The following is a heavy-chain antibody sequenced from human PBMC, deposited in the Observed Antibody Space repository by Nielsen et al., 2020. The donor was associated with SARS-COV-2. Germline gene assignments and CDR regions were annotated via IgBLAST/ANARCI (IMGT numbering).Heavy chain of an antibody. V-gene: IGHV4-31*03. Sequence: SETLSLTCTVSGGSVSSGDYYWSWIRQHPGKGLEWIGNIYYSGVTYYNPSLKSRLTISVDTSKNQVSLRLISVTAADTAVYYCARSGSSSGDWYTRDFDSWGQGTLVTVSS. D-gene: IGHD2-21*02. CDR2: IYYSGVT. CDR1: GGSVSSGDYY. J-gene: IGHJ4*02. CDR3: ARSGSSSGDWYTRDFDS.